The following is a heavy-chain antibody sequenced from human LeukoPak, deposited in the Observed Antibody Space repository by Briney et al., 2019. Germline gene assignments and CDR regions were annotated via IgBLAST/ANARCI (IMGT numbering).Heavy chain of an antibody. Sequence: GGSLRLSCAASGFTFSSYGMHWVRQAPGKGLEWVAVISYDGSNKYYADSVKGRFTISRDNSKNTLYLQMNSLRAEDTAVYYCARDARGDGYNYADYWGQGTLVTVSS. CDR3: ARDARGDGYNYADY. CDR1: GFTFSSYG. V-gene: IGHV3-30*03. CDR2: ISYDGSNK. J-gene: IGHJ4*02. D-gene: IGHD5-24*01.